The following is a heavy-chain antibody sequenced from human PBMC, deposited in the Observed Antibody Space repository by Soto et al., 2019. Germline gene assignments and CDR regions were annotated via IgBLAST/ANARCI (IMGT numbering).Heavy chain of an antibody. CDR2: IWYDGSNK. CDR3: ARGCTSCYDAFDI. CDR1: GFPFSNYA. V-gene: IGHV3-33*08. J-gene: IGHJ3*02. Sequence: GGSLRLSCATSGFPFSNYAMSWVRQAPGKGLEWVAVIWYDGSNKYYADSVKGRFTISRENSKNTLYLQMDSLRAEDTAVYYCARGCTSCYDAFDIWGQGTMVTVSS. D-gene: IGHD2-2*01.